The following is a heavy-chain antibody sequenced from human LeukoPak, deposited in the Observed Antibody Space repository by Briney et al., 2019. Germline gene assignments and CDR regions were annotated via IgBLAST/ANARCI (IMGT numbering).Heavy chain of an antibody. Sequence: GGSLRLSCAASGFTFGSYGMRWVRQAPGKGLEWVAVIWYDGSNKYYADSVKGRFTISRDNSKSTLYLQMNSLRAEDTAVYYCAREGRSVTAFDYWGQGTLVTVSS. D-gene: IGHD2-21*02. CDR1: GFTFGSYG. CDR3: AREGRSVTAFDY. J-gene: IGHJ4*02. V-gene: IGHV3-33*01. CDR2: IWYDGSNK.